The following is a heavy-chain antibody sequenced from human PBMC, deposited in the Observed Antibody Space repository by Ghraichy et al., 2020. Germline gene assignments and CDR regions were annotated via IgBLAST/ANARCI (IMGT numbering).Heavy chain of an antibody. Sequence: SETLSLTCTVSGGSISSYYWSWIRQPPGKGLEWIGYIYYSGSTNYNPSLKSRVTISVDTSKNQFSLKLSSVTAADTAVYYCAREDWDGKIDYWGQGTLVTVSS. CDR3: AREDWDGKIDY. V-gene: IGHV4-59*01. CDR2: IYYSGST. D-gene: IGHD3/OR15-3a*01. J-gene: IGHJ4*02. CDR1: GGSISSYY.